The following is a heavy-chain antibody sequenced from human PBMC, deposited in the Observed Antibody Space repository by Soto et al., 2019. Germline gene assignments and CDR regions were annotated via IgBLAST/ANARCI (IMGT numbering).Heavy chain of an antibody. J-gene: IGHJ5*02. D-gene: IGHD2-2*02. CDR2: IYYSGSF. CDR1: GGSISIGGYY. Sequence: PSETLSLTCTGSGGSISIGGYYWSWIRQHPGKGLEWIGYIYYSGSFYYNPSLRSRVTISVDTSKNKFSLKLSSVTAADTAVYYCARGGVVQASIEVNWLDPCGQATMVTVYS. CDR3: ARGGVVQASIEVNWLDP. V-gene: IGHV4-31*03.